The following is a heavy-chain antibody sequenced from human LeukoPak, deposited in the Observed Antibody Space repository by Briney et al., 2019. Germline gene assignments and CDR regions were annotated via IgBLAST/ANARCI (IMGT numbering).Heavy chain of an antibody. CDR3: AKPGRAHGDYWYFDL. J-gene: IGHJ2*01. D-gene: IGHD4-17*01. CDR1: GFTFSSFG. V-gene: IGHV3-23*01. CDR2: ISGSGDST. Sequence: GGSLRLSCAAAGFTFSSFGLSWVRQAPGRGLELVSAISGSGDSTNYADSVKGRFTISGDYSKNTLSLQMNSLRADDTAVYYCAKPGRAHGDYWYFDLWGRGTLVIVSS.